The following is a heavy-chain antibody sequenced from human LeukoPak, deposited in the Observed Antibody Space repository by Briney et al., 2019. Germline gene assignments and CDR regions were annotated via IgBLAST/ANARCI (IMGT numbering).Heavy chain of an antibody. D-gene: IGHD2-2*02. CDR3: ARSLVVPAAIREVNWFDP. J-gene: IGHJ5*02. Sequence: GGSLRLSCAASGFTFSSYSMNWVRQAPGKGLESVSSISSSSSYIYYADSVKGRFTISRDNAKNSLYLQMNSLRAEDTAVYYCARSLVVPAAIREVNWFDPWGQGTLVTVSS. CDR1: GFTFSSYS. V-gene: IGHV3-21*01. CDR2: ISSSSSYI.